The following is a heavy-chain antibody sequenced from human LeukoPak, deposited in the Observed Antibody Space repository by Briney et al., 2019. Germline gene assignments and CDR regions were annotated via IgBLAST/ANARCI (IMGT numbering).Heavy chain of an antibody. V-gene: IGHV1-46*01. Sequence: ASVKVSCKASGYTFTGYYMHWVRQAPGQGLEWMGIINPSGGSTSYAQKFQGRVTMTGDTSTSTVYMELSSLRSEDTAVYYCAREEQWLDTLDYWGQGTLVTVSS. D-gene: IGHD6-19*01. J-gene: IGHJ4*02. CDR2: INPSGGST. CDR1: GYTFTGYY. CDR3: AREEQWLDTLDY.